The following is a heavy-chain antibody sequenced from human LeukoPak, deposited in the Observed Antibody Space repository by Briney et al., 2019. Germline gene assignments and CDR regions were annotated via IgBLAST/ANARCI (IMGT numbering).Heavy chain of an antibody. Sequence: ASVKVSCKASGYTFTGYYMHWVRQAPGQGLEWMGWINPNSGGTNYAQKFQGRVTMTRDTSISTAYMELSRLRSDDTAVYYCASPVPHEWGGGKKYYYGMDVWGQGTTVTVSS. J-gene: IGHJ6*02. CDR1: GYTFTGYY. CDR3: ASPVPHEWGGGKKYYYGMDV. V-gene: IGHV1-2*02. D-gene: IGHD3-16*01. CDR2: INPNSGGT.